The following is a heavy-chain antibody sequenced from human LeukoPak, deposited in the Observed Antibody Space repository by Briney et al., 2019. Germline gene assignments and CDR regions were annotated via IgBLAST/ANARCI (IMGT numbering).Heavy chain of an antibody. Sequence: GGSLRLSCATSGFILSDYFMDWARQVPGKGLKWVARSRNKAPGYTTVYAASVKDRFTISRDESKSLLFLQMTSLITEDTAVYFCVRGFNSFDVWGLGTTVTVSS. CDR2: SRNKAPGYTT. D-gene: IGHD5-24*01. J-gene: IGHJ3*01. CDR1: GFILSDYF. CDR3: VRGFNSFDV. V-gene: IGHV3-72*01.